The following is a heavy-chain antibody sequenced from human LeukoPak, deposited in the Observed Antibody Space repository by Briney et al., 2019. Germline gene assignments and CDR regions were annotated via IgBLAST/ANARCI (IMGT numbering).Heavy chain of an antibody. Sequence: GGPVRLSCAVSGITFRNYAMHWARQAPGKGLEWVALISYDGTNKYYADSVKGRFTISRDNSKTTLYLQMDSLRVEDTAVYYCAQWYFYDKIGYPPVDYWGQGPVITLTS. J-gene: IGHJ4*02. CDR1: GITFRNYA. CDR3: AQWYFYDKIGYPPVDY. CDR2: ISYDGTNK. V-gene: IGHV3-30-3*01. D-gene: IGHD3-22*01.